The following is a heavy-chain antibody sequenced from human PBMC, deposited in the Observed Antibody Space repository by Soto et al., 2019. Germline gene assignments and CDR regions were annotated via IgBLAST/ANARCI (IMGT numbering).Heavy chain of an antibody. J-gene: IGHJ4*02. D-gene: IGHD3-10*02. CDR2: VSGYNVKR. V-gene: IGHV1-18*01. CDR1: GYTFNTFG. CDR3: ARGWGNYFVVNDY. Sequence: QIQLVQSGAEVKRPGASVKVSCKASGYTFNTFGITWVRQAPGQGLEWMGCVSGYNVKRGSSRRLQDRLTLTADPSTSTSYMELRSLTSDDTAVYYCARGWGNYFVVNDYWGQGTLVTVSS.